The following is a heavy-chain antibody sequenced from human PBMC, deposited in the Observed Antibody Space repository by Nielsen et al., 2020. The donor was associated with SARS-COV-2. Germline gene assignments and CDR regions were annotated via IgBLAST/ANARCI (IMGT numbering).Heavy chain of an antibody. CDR2: ISWNSGSI. D-gene: IGHD2-2*01. Sequence: GGSLRLSCAASGFTFDDYAMHWVRQAPGKGLEWVSGISWNSGSIGYADSVKGRFTISRDNAKNSLYLQMNSLRAEDTALYYCAKDMGYCSSTSCYFYYYYGMDVWGQGTTVTVSS. CDR3: AKDMGYCSSTSCYFYYYYGMDV. V-gene: IGHV3-9*01. J-gene: IGHJ6*02. CDR1: GFTFDDYA.